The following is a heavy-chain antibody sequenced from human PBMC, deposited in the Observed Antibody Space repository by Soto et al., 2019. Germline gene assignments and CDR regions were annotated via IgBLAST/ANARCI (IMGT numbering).Heavy chain of an antibody. CDR1: GFTFSSYS. J-gene: IGHJ4*02. V-gene: IGHV3-23*01. CDR2: FRSGGDDDTT. Sequence: EVQLLESGGGLVQPGGSLRLSCAASGFTFSSYSMSWVRQAPGKGLEWVSGFRSGGDDDTTYYADSVRGRFTISRDNSKNTLFLQMNSLRAGDTAVYYCARGRKTAAGTPAYYFDYWGQGTLVTVSS. D-gene: IGHD6-13*01. CDR3: ARGRKTAAGTPAYYFDY.